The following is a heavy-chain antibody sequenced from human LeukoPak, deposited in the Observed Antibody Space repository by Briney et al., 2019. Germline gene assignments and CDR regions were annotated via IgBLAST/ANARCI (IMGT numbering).Heavy chain of an antibody. V-gene: IGHV1-2*02. J-gene: IGHJ3*02. CDR3: ARVASGRLGAFDI. CDR2: TNPNSGGT. Sequence: ASVTVSCKASGYTFTGYYMHWVRQAPGQGLEGMGWTNPNSGGTNYAQKFQGRVTMTRDTSISTAYMELSRLRSDDTAVYYCARVASGRLGAFDIWGQGTMVTVSS. D-gene: IGHD2-8*02. CDR1: GYTFTGYY.